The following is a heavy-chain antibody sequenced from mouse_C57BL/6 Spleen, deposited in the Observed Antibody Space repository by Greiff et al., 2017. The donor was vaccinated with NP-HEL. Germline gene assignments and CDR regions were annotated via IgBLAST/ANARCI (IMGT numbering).Heavy chain of an antibody. V-gene: IGHV1-74*01. D-gene: IGHD2-1*01. CDR3: AIAGKAMDY. J-gene: IGHJ4*01. CDR2: IPPSDSDT. Sequence: QVQLQQPGAELVKPGASVKVSCKASGYTFTSYWMHWVKQRPGQGLEWIGRIPPSDSDTNYNQKFKGKATLTVDKSSSTAYMQFSSLTAEDSAVYYCAIAGKAMDYWGQGTAGTVSA. CDR1: GYTFTSYW.